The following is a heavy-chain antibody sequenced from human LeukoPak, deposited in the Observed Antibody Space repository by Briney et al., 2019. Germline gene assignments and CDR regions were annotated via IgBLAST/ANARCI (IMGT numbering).Heavy chain of an antibody. V-gene: IGHV3-23*01. CDR1: GFTFSSFA. Sequence: GGSLRLSCAASGFTFSSFAMSWVRQAPGKGLEWVSTFSGSGGSTYYADSVKGRFTISRDNAKNSLFLQMNSLRAEDTAVYYCARDRGYGSGIKWFDPWGQGTLVTVSS. D-gene: IGHD3-10*01. J-gene: IGHJ5*02. CDR2: FSGSGGST. CDR3: ARDRGYGSGIKWFDP.